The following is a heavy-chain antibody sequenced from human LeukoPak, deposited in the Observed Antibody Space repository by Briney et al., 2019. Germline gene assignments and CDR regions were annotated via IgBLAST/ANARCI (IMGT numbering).Heavy chain of an antibody. CDR3: GRALEPSIAVIDY. J-gene: IGHJ4*02. CDR1: GFTFSSYS. V-gene: IGHV3-21*01. CDR2: ISGSSTYI. Sequence: GGSLRLSCAASGFTFSSYSMNWVRQTPGKGLDWVSSISGSSTYIYYADSVKGRFTISRDNAKNSLYLQMNSLRAEDTAVYYCGRALEPSIAVIDYWGQGTLVTVSS. D-gene: IGHD6-19*01.